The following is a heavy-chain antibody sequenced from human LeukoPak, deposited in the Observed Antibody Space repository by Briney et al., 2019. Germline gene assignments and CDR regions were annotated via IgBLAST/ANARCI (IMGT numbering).Heavy chain of an antibody. D-gene: IGHD6-13*01. Sequence: SVKVSCKASGGTFSSYAISWVRQAPGQGLEWMGGIIPIFGTANYAQKFQGRVTITADKSTSTAYMELSSLKSEDTAVYYCARGVGPYSSSWYYFDYWGQGTLVTVSS. CDR2: IIPIFGTA. CDR1: GGTFSSYA. CDR3: ARGVGPYSSSWYYFDY. J-gene: IGHJ4*02. V-gene: IGHV1-69*06.